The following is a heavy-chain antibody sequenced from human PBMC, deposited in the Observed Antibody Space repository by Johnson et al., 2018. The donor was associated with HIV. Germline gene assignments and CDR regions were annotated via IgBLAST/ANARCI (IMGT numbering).Heavy chain of an antibody. Sequence: VQLVESGGGLIQPGGSLRLSCAASGFTVSSNYMSWVRQAPGKGLEWVSVIYSGGSTYYADSVKGRFIISRDTSKNTLYFQMNSLRPEDTAVYYCARDRNSGGGAFDIWGQGTTVTVSS. CDR2: IYSGGST. D-gene: IGHD6-25*01. CDR1: GFTVSSNY. CDR3: ARDRNSGGGAFDI. J-gene: IGHJ3*02. V-gene: IGHV3-53*01.